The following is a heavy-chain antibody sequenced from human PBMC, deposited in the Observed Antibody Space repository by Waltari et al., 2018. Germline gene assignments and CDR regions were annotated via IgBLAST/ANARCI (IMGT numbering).Heavy chain of an antibody. V-gene: IGHV1-18*01. J-gene: IGHJ5*02. D-gene: IGHD3-3*01. Sequence: QVLLVQSGPEVKKPGASVTVSCKTYGYAFSDYGMNWVRQAPGQGLEWMGWISAYNDKTDYAQKFQGRVTMTIDKSTTTAYMELRSLRADDTAVYYCARDPHEFWSSYFFDAWGQGTLVTVSS. CDR2: ISAYNDKT. CDR3: ARDPHEFWSSYFFDA. CDR1: GYAFSDYG.